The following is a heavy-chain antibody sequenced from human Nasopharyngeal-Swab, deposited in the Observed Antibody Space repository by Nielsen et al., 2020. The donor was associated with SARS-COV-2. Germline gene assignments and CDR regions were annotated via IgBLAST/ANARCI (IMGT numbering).Heavy chain of an antibody. D-gene: IGHD1-26*01. CDR2: IKQDESEK. V-gene: IGHV3-7*03. CDR3: ARRISGGYDP. J-gene: IGHJ5*02. Sequence: WIRQPPGKGLEWVANIKQDESEKYYVDSVKGRFTVSRDNAKKSLYLQMNSLRAEDTAVSYCARRISGGYDPWGQGTLVTVSS.